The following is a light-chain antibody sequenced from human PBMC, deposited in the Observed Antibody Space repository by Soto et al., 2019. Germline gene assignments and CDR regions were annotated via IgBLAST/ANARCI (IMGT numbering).Light chain of an antibody. Sequence: EIVLTQSPATLSLSPGERATLSCRASQSVSSYLAWYQQKPGQAPRLLIYGASTRATGIPARFSGSGSGTDFTLTISRLEPEDFAVYYCQLYSRSPRQITFGQGTRLEIK. J-gene: IGKJ5*01. CDR3: QLYSRSPRQIT. V-gene: IGKV3-20*01. CDR2: GAS. CDR1: QSVSSY.